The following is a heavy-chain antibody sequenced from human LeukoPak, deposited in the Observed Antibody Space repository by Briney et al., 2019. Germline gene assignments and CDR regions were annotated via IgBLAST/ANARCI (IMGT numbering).Heavy chain of an antibody. J-gene: IGHJ4*02. V-gene: IGHV4-30-4*08. CDR2: IYYSGST. CDR3: ARGGYYYDSSGYYYPFDY. Sequence: PSETLSLTCTVSGGSTTSGDYYRSWIRQPPGKGLEWIGYIYYSGSTYYNPSLKSRVTMSVDTSKNQFSLRLSSVTAADTAVYYCARGGYYYDSSGYYYPFDYWGQGTLVTVSS. D-gene: IGHD3-22*01. CDR1: GGSTTSGDYY.